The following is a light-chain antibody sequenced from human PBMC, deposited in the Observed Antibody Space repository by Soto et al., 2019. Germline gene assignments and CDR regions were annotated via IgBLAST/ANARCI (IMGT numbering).Light chain of an antibody. J-gene: IGKJ2*03. Sequence: DIVLTQSPDFLAVSLGARATINCKSSQSILYASNNKNYLAWYQQKPGQPPKLLIYWASTRQSGVSDRFSGSGSGTDFTLTISSLQAEDVAVYYCQQYYNSYSFGQGTKVEIK. CDR3: QQYYNSYS. V-gene: IGKV4-1*01. CDR1: QSILYASNNKNY. CDR2: WAS.